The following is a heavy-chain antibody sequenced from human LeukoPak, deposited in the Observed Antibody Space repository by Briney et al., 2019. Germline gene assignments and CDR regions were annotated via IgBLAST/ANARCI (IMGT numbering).Heavy chain of an antibody. CDR3: ARDRPNYANYYGMDV. V-gene: IGHV1-69*04. CDR1: GGTFSSYA. D-gene: IGHD5-24*01. CDR2: IIPILGIA. Sequence: SVKVSCKASGGTFSSYAISWVRQAPGQGLEWMGRIIPILGIANYAQKFQGRVTITADKSTSTAYMELSSLRSEDTAVYYCARDRPNYANYYGMDVWGQGTTVTVSS. J-gene: IGHJ6*02.